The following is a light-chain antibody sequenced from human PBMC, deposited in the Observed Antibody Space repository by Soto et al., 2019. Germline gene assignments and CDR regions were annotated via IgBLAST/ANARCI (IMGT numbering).Light chain of an antibody. CDR2: GAS. Sequence: EIVLTQSPGTLSSSPGERATLSCRASQSVSSSYLAWYQQKPGQAPRLLIYGASTRATGIPDRFSGSGSGTDFTLTISRPEPEDFAVYYCQQYGSSPWTFGQGTKVDIK. CDR3: QQYGSSPWT. CDR1: QSVSSSY. J-gene: IGKJ1*01. V-gene: IGKV3-20*01.